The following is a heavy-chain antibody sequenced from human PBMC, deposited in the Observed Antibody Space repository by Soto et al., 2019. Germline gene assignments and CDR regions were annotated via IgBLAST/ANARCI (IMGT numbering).Heavy chain of an antibody. V-gene: IGHV1-18*01. CDR1: GYTFTSYG. CDR3: ARSNDFWSGNSYYYYYMDV. D-gene: IGHD3-3*01. CDR2: ISAYNGNT. Sequence: ASVKVSCKASGYTFTSYGISCVRQAPGQGLEWMGWISAYNGNTNYAQKLQGRVTMTTDTSTSTAYMELRSLRSDDTAVYYCARSNDFWSGNSYYYYYMDVWGKGTTVTVSS. J-gene: IGHJ6*03.